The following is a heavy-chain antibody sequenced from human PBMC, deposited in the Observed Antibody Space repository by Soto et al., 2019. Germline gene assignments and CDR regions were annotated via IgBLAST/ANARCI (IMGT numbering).Heavy chain of an antibody. Sequence: GGSLRLSCAASGFTFSSYSMNWVRQAPGKGLEWVSSISSSSYIYYADSVKGRFTISRDNAKNSLYLQMNSLRAEDTAVYYCARDTYYYGSGSYSPWGQGTLVTVS. D-gene: IGHD3-10*01. CDR3: ARDTYYYGSGSYSP. V-gene: IGHV3-21*01. J-gene: IGHJ5*02. CDR2: ISSSSYI. CDR1: GFTFSSYS.